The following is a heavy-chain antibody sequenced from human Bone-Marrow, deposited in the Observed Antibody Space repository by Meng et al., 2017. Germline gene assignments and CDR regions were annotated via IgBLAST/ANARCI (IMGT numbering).Heavy chain of an antibody. CDR3: ARDEDISAAGKLFGDY. CDR2: IIPIFGTA. CDR1: GGTFSSYT. D-gene: IGHD6-13*01. J-gene: IGHJ4*02. Sequence: SVKVSCKASGGTFSSYTISWVRQAPGQGLEWMGRIIPIFGTANYAQKFQGRVTMTGDTSISTAYMELSGLRSDDTAMYYCARDEDISAAGKLFGDYWGQGTLVTVSS. V-gene: IGHV1-69*08.